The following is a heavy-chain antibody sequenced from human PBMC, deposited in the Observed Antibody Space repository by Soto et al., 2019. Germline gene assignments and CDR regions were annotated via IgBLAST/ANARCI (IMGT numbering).Heavy chain of an antibody. CDR2: RSYDGSLQ. CDR1: GFAFSSYG. CDR3: VSDRGYGHASVPYS. Sequence: QAQLVESGGGVVQPGRSLRLSCAASGFAFSSYGMHWVRQAPGTGLEWVAVRSYDGSLQHYADSVKGRFTIFRDNSKNMVLLQMSSLRAEDTAVYYCVSDRGYGHASVPYSWGQGTLVSVSS. J-gene: IGHJ4*02. V-gene: IGHV3-30*03. D-gene: IGHD5-18*01.